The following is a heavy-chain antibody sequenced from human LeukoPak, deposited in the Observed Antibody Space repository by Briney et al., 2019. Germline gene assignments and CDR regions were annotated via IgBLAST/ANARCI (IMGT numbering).Heavy chain of an antibody. V-gene: IGHV3-9*03. Sequence: GGSLRLSCTASGFDFGDYAMHWVRHAPGKSLEWVSGISWNSGSIGYADSVKGRFTISRDNAKNSLYLQMNSLRAEDMALYYCAKAIGYDFWSGYSDWGQGTLVTVSS. CDR3: AKAIGYDFWSGYSD. CDR1: GFDFGDYA. CDR2: ISWNSGSI. J-gene: IGHJ4*02. D-gene: IGHD3-3*01.